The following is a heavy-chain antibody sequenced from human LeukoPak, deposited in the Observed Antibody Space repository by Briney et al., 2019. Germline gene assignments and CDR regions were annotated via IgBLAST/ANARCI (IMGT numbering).Heavy chain of an antibody. Sequence: GGSLRLSCAAPGFTFSSYAMSWVRQAPGKGLEWVSAISGSGGSTYYADSVKGRFTISRDNSKNTLYLQMNSLRAEDTAVYYCAREYYYDSSGTNMDYWGQGTLVTVSS. CDR3: AREYYYDSSGTNMDY. J-gene: IGHJ4*02. CDR1: GFTFSSYA. CDR2: ISGSGGST. V-gene: IGHV3-23*01. D-gene: IGHD3-22*01.